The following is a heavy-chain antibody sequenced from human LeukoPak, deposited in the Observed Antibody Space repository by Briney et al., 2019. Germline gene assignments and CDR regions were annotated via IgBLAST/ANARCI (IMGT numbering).Heavy chain of an antibody. J-gene: IGHJ4*02. V-gene: IGHV3-7*01. CDR3: ARDSLGRAATGIAMDY. D-gene: IGHD6-13*01. CDR2: IKQDGSEK. CDR1: GFTFSRYW. Sequence: GGSLRLSCAASGFTFSRYWMTWVRQAPGKGLEWVANIKQDGSEKYYVDSAKGRFTISRDNAKNSLYLQMNSLRAEDTAVYYCARDSLGRAATGIAMDYWGQGTLVTVSS.